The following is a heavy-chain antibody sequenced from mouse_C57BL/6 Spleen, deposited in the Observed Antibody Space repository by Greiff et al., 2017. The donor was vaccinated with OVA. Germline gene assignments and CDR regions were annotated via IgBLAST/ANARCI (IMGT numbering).Heavy chain of an antibody. Sequence: EVQLVESGGGLVKPGGSLKLSCAASGFTFSSYAMSWVRQTPEKRLEWVATISDGGSYTYYPDNVKGRFTISRDNAKNNLYLQMSHLKSEDTAMYYCAREGYDYDASFDYWGQGTTLTVSS. J-gene: IGHJ2*01. V-gene: IGHV5-4*01. CDR3: AREGYDYDASFDY. D-gene: IGHD2-4*01. CDR1: GFTFSSYA. CDR2: ISDGGSYT.